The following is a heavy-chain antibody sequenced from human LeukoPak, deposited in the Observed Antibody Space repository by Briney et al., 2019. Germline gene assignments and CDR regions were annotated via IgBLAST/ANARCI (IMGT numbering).Heavy chain of an antibody. Sequence: GGSLRLSCAASGFSLSSHAMSWVRQAPGKGLEWVSATSSSDAGTYYADSVRGRFTISRDNSKNTLFLQMNSLRTEDTAVYFCARVQGGGFRTADYWGQGTLVTVSS. CDR3: ARVQGGGFRTADY. V-gene: IGHV3-23*01. D-gene: IGHD1-14*01. CDR1: GFSLSSHA. J-gene: IGHJ4*02. CDR2: TSSSDAGT.